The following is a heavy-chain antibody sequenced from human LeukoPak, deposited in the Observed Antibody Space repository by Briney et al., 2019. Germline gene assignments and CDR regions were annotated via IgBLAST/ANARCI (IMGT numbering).Heavy chain of an antibody. J-gene: IGHJ4*02. CDR2: IYYSGST. CDR3: ARHRALYYSSGWDYLDY. CDR1: GGSISSSSYY. V-gene: IGHV4-39*01. D-gene: IGHD6-19*01. Sequence: SETLSLTCTVSGGSISSSSYYWGWIRQPPGKGLEWIGSIYYSGSTYYNPSLKSRVTISVDTSKNQFSLELSSVTAADTAVYYCARHRALYYSSGWDYLDYWGQGTLVTVSS.